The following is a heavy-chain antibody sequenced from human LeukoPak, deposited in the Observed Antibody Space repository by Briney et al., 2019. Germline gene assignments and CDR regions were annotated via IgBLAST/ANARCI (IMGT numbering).Heavy chain of an antibody. V-gene: IGHV4-30-4*01. Sequence: SQTLSLTCTVSGDSISSGDYYWTWIRQPPGKGLEWIGYIYYNGITYYNPSLKSRVIISVDQPKKQFSLKLSSVTAADTAVHYCAGAVTGYYLSHYYFPYWGRGTLVTVSS. CDR2: IYYNGIT. CDR1: GDSISSGDYY. D-gene: IGHD3-9*01. CDR3: AGAVTGYYLSHYYFPY. J-gene: IGHJ4*02.